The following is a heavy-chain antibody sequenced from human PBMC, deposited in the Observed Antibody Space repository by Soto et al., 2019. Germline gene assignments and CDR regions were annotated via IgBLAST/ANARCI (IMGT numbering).Heavy chain of an antibody. CDR3: ARMESFGSLNWFDP. CDR2: MNPGSGDT. D-gene: IGHD5-18*01. J-gene: IGHJ5*02. CDR1: GYTFTNND. V-gene: IGHV1-8*01. Sequence: ASVKVSCKASGYTFTNNDVSWLRQSTGQGLEWMGWMNPGSGDTGYAQKFQGRVTMTRDISIATAYMELNSLTSEDTAIYHCARMESFGSLNWFDPWGQGTLVTVSS.